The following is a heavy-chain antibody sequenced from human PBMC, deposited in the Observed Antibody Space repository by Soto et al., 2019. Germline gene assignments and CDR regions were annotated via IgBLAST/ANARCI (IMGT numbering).Heavy chain of an antibody. V-gene: IGHV4-30-2*01. D-gene: IGHD4-4*01. J-gene: IGHJ4*02. CDR2: IYHSGST. CDR1: GGSINTATHS. CDR3: ATGGGVTTTGDDY. Sequence: QLQLQESGSGLVKPSQTLSLTCAVSGGSINTATHSWSWIRQPPGKGLEWIGYIYHSGSTYYNPSLTSRATLSVDKSNHHCPLRLSSVAAADTAVYYCATGGGVTTTGDDYWGQGILVTVSS.